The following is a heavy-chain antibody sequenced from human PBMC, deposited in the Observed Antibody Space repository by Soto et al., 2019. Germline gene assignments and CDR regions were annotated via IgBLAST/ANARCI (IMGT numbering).Heavy chain of an antibody. J-gene: IGHJ4*02. CDR2: ISWNSGSI. D-gene: IGHD4-4*01. Sequence: PGGSLRLSCAASGFTFDDYAMHWVRQAPGKGLEWVSGISWNSGSIGYADSVKGRFTISSDNAKNSLYLQMNSLRAEDTAVYYCAGWTKVARKYFEYWGQGTPVTVSS. CDR1: GFTFDDYA. V-gene: IGHV3-9*01. CDR3: AGWTKVARKYFEY.